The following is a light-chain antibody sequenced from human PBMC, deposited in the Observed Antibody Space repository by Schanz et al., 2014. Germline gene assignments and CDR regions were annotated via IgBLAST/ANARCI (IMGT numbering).Light chain of an antibody. Sequence: QSALTQSASVSGSPGQSITISCTGTSSDVGSYDLVSWYQQHRGKAPQVVLYEGSKRPSGVSNRFSGSKSGNTASLTISGLQAEDEADYYCCSYAGSSIGVFGGGTKLTVL. V-gene: IGLV2-23*01. J-gene: IGLJ3*02. CDR1: SSDVGSYDL. CDR3: CSYAGSSIGV. CDR2: EGS.